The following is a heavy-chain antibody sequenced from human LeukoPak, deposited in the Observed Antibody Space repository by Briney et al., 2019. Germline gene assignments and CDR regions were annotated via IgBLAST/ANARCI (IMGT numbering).Heavy chain of an antibody. Sequence: GGSLRLSCAASGFTFSSYVMSWVRQTPGKGLEWVSGIGGSGGSTYYADPVKGRFTISRDNSKNTLYLQMNSLRAEDTAVYYCAKEYHYGSGNFYFDFWGQGTLVTVSS. J-gene: IGHJ4*02. CDR1: GFTFSSYV. V-gene: IGHV3-23*01. CDR2: IGGSGGST. D-gene: IGHD3-10*01. CDR3: AKEYHYGSGNFYFDF.